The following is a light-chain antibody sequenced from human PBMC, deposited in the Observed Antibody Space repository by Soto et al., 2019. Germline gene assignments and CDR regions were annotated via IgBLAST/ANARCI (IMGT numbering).Light chain of an antibody. CDR3: QQYSSYWT. CDR1: QDISGW. Sequence: DIQMTQSPSSLSASVGDGVTISCRASQDISGWLAWYQQKPGKAPKFLIYDASNLESGVPSRFSCSGSGTEFTLTISSLQPEEFATYYCQQYSSYWTFGQGTKGDIK. V-gene: IGKV1D-16*01. CDR2: DAS. J-gene: IGKJ1*01.